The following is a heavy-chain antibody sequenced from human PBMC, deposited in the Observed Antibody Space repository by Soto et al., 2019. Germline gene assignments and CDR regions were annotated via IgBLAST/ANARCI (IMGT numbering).Heavy chain of an antibody. CDR1: GGSISSGGYY. V-gene: IGHV4-31*03. J-gene: IGHJ6*02. CDR3: ARDGPYGSGKDYYYYYGMDV. D-gene: IGHD3-10*01. CDR2: IYYSGST. Sequence: SETLSLTCTVSGGSISSGGYYWSWIRQHPGKGLEWIGYIYYSGSTCYNPSLKSRVTISVDTSKNQFSLKLSSVTAADTAVYYCARDGPYGSGKDYYYYYGMDVWGQGTTVTVSS.